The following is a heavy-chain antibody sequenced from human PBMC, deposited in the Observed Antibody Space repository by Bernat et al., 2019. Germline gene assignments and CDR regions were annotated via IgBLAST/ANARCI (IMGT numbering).Heavy chain of an antibody. D-gene: IGHD3-10*01. Sequence: QVQLQESGPGLVKPSETLSLTCTVSGGSISSYYCSWIRQPPGKGLEWIGYSYYSGSTNYNPSLKSRVTISVDTSQNRFSLKLSSVPAADTAVYYCARGGVVRLLWFRESLCVDALDIWDLGTIVTVAA. V-gene: IGHV4-59*01. J-gene: IGHJ3*02. CDR2: SYYSGST. CDR1: GGSISSYY. CDR3: ARGGVVRLLWFRESLCVDALDI.